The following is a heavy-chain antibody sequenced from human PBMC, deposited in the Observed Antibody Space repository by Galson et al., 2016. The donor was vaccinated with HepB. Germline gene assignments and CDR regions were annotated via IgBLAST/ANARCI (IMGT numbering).Heavy chain of an antibody. CDR1: GFSFSNYA. CDR3: ARATKPGRGLATTRYGVDV. J-gene: IGHJ6*04. Sequence: SLRLSCAASGFSFSNYAMHWVRQAPGKGLVWVSFTSYDGNNEYYADSVRGRFTISRDNSKNTLSLQMNSLRSEDTAVYYCARATKPGRGLATTRYGVDVWGKGTTVTVSS. V-gene: IGHV3-30-3*01. D-gene: IGHD1/OR15-1a*01. CDR2: TSYDGNNE.